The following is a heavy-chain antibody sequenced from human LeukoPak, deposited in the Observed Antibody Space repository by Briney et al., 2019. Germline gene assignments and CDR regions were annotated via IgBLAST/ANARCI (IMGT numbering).Heavy chain of an antibody. CDR1: GVSISSSNW. J-gene: IGHJ6*02. Sequence: RSETLSLTCAVSGVSISSSNWWSWVRQSPGKGLEWIGEIHHSGTTNYKPSLKSRVTISVDKSKNQFSLRLSSVTAADTAVYYCTSRRYLDVWGQGTTVTVSS. D-gene: IGHD3-9*01. V-gene: IGHV4-4*02. CDR3: TSRRYLDV. CDR2: IHHSGTT.